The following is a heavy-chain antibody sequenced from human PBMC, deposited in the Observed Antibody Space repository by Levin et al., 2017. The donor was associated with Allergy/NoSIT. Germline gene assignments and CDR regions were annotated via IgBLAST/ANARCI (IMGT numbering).Heavy chain of an antibody. CDR1: GDSISSRSDY. CDR3: ARQRASGNPFDI. V-gene: IGHV4-39*01. J-gene: IGHJ3*02. D-gene: IGHD3-16*01. CDR2: IYYSGSN. Sequence: SETLSLTCTVSGDSISSRSDYWGWIRQPPGKGLEWIASIYYSGSNYYSPSLRSRVTISVDTSKNQFSLKLSSVTAADTAVYYCARQRASGNPFDIWGQGTMVTVSS.